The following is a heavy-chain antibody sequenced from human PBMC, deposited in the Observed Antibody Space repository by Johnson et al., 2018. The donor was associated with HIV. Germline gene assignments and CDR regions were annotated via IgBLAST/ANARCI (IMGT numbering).Heavy chain of an antibody. V-gene: IGHV3-7*01. CDR2: IKQDGSEK. Sequence: VQLVESGGGLVQPGGSLRLSCAASGFTFSSYGMHWVRQAPGKGLEWVANIKQDGSEKYYVDSVKGRFTISRDNAKNSLYLQMNSLRAGDTGVYYCARAGDYDVLTGSLLRGTFDVWGQGTMVTVSS. CDR3: ARAGDYDVLTGSLLRGTFDV. CDR1: GFTFSSYG. J-gene: IGHJ3*01. D-gene: IGHD3-9*01.